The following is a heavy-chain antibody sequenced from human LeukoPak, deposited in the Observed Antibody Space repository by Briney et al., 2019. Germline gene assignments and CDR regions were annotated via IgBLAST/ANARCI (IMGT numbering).Heavy chain of an antibody. CDR3: ARVGYYDSSGYYSWWFDP. J-gene: IGHJ5*02. V-gene: IGHV4-30-4*01. CDR2: IYYSGST. D-gene: IGHD3-22*01. CDR1: GGSISSGDYY. Sequence: SQTLSLTCTVSGGSISSGDYYWSWIRQPPGKGLEWIGYIYYSGSTYYNPSLKSRVTISVDTSKNQFSLKLSSVTAADTAVYYCARVGYYDSSGYYSWWFDPWGQGTLVTVSS.